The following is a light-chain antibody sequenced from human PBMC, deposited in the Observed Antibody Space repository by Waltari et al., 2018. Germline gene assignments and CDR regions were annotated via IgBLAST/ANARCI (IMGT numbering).Light chain of an antibody. CDR2: DVT. CDR1: SSDVGGYNY. CDR3: SAYTSSGTRV. J-gene: IGLJ3*02. V-gene: IGLV2-14*01. Sequence: QSALTQPASVSGSPGQSITISCSGTSSDVGGYNYVSLYQQQPGKAPKLMIYDVTNRPSGVPGRFSGAKSGNTASLTISGLQAEDEADYYCSAYTSSGTRVFGGGTKLTVL.